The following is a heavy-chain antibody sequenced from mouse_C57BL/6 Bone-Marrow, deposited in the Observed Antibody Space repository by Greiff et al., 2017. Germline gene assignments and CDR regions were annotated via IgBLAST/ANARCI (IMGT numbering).Heavy chain of an antibody. CDR3: TRVLRGFAY. Sequence: VQLQQPGAELVMPGASVKLSCKASGYTFTDYEMHWVKQTPVHGLEWIGAIDPETGGTAYNQKFKGKAILTADKSSSTAYMELRSLTSEDSAVYYCTRVLRGFAYWGQGTLVTVSA. CDR2: IDPETGGT. J-gene: IGHJ3*01. V-gene: IGHV1-15*01. D-gene: IGHD1-1*01. CDR1: GYTFTDYE.